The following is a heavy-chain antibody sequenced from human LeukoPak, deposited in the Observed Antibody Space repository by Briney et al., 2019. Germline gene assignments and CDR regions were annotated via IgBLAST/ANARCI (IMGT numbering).Heavy chain of an antibody. D-gene: IGHD2/OR15-2a*01. Sequence: ASVKVSCKASGYTFTGYYMHWVRQAPGQGLEWMGWINPNSGGTNYAQKIQGRVTITRDTSISTAYMELSRLRSDDTAVYYCARVKSPSESSFDYWGQGPLVTVSS. CDR2: INPNSGGT. V-gene: IGHV1-2*02. J-gene: IGHJ4*02. CDR3: ARVKSPSESSFDY. CDR1: GYTFTGYY.